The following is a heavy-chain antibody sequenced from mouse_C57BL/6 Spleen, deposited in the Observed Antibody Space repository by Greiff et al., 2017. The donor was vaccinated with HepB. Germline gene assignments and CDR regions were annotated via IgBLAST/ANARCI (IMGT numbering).Heavy chain of an antibody. CDR1: GFTFSNYW. CDR3: TDYYGSSYPKYYAMDY. CDR2: IRLKSDNYAT. D-gene: IGHD1-1*01. J-gene: IGHJ4*01. Sequence: EVKLEESGGGLVQPGGSMKLSCVASGFTFSNYWMNWVRQSPEKGLEWVAQIRLKSDNYATHYAESVKGRFTISRDDSKSSVYLQMNNLRAEDTGIYYCTDYYGSSYPKYYAMDYWGQGTSVTVSS. V-gene: IGHV6-3*01.